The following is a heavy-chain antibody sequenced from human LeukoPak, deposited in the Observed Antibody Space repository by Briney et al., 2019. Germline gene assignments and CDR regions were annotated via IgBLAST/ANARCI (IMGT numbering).Heavy chain of an antibody. V-gene: IGHV4-61*02. CDR3: ARGRARSYYYDSSGHYYFDY. J-gene: IGHJ4*02. CDR2: IYTSGST. D-gene: IGHD3-22*01. Sequence: SETLSLTCTVSGGPISSGSYYWSWIRQPAGKGLEWIGRIYTSGSTNYNPSLKSRVTISVDTSKNQFSLKLSSVTAADTAVYYCARGRARSYYYDSSGHYYFDYWGQGTLVTVSS. CDR1: GGPISSGSYY.